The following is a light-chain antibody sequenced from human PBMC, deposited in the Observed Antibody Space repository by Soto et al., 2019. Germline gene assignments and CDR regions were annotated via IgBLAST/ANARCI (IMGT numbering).Light chain of an antibody. CDR1: QSISNY. J-gene: IGKJ4*01. CDR2: AAS. V-gene: IGKV1-39*01. CDR3: KQSYSTPPELT. Sequence: DIQMTQSPSSLSASVGDRVTITCRASQSISNYLNWYQQKPGKAPHLLIYAASNLQGGVPSRFSGSGSGTDFTLTISSLQPEDFATYYCKQSYSTPPELTFGGGTKVEIK.